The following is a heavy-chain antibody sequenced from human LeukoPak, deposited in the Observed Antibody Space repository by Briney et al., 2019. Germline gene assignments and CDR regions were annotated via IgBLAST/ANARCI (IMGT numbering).Heavy chain of an antibody. J-gene: IGHJ4*02. CDR3: ARDKIYYYDDVADKAQFDY. CDR1: GGTFISYA. Sequence: ASVKVSCKASGGTFISYAISWVRQAPGQGLEWMGGIIPIFGTANYAQKFQGRVTITADESTSTAYMELSSLRSEDTAVYYCARDKIYYYDDVADKAQFDYWGQGTLVTVSS. V-gene: IGHV1-69*13. D-gene: IGHD3-22*01. CDR2: IIPIFGTA.